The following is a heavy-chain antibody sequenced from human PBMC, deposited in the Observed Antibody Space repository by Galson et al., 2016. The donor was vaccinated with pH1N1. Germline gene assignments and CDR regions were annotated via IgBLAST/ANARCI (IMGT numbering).Heavy chain of an antibody. J-gene: IGHJ4*02. D-gene: IGHD5-12*01. Sequence: PALVTPTQTLTLTCTFSGFSLPDLGVGVGWIRQPPGKAPEWLALIYWNYDERYRPSLKSRLTLTKDTSKNQVALTLTNMDPVDTATYYCAHTPALFNSGLFREAYYFDYWGQGTLVTVSS. CDR2: IYWNYDE. CDR1: GFSLPDLGVG. CDR3: AHTPALFNSGLFREAYYFDY. V-gene: IGHV2-5*01.